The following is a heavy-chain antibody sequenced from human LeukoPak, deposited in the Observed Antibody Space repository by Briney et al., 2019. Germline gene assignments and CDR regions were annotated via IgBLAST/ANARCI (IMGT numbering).Heavy chain of an antibody. V-gene: IGHV4-59*01. Sequence: PSETLSLTCAVYGGSFSGYYWSWIRQPPGKGLEWIGYIYCSGSINYNPSLKSRVSISVDTSKNQFSLKLRSVTAADTAVYYCARDSVSTALDYWGQGTLVTVSS. D-gene: IGHD2/OR15-2a*01. CDR3: ARDSVSTALDY. J-gene: IGHJ4*02. CDR1: GGSFSGYY. CDR2: IYCSGSI.